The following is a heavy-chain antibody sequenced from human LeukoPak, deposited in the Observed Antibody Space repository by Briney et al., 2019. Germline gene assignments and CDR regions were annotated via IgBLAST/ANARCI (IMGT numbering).Heavy chain of an antibody. D-gene: IGHD3-3*01. CDR1: GFIFDGYS. CDR2: ISHTGEYI. Sequence: GGSLRLSCAGSGFIFDGYSMNWVRQAPGKGLEWVSSISHTGEYIYYADSVKGRFIISRDNAKNSVFLQMNSLTAEDTAVYYCARDSPEWLDVWGQGTTVTVSS. J-gene: IGHJ6*02. CDR3: ARDSPEWLDV. V-gene: IGHV3-21*01.